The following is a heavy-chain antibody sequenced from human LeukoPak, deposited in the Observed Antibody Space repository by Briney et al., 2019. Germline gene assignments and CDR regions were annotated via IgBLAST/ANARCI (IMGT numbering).Heavy chain of an antibody. D-gene: IGHD3-3*01. CDR1: EFTFSSHA. CDR3: ATEEYDFWSGYTRYYYYYGMDV. Sequence: PGGSLRLSCVASEFTFSSHAMNWVRQAPGKGLEWVSYISSSSSTIYYADSVKGRFTISRDNAKNSLYLQMNSLRAEDTAVYYCATEEYDFWSGYTRYYYYYGMDVWGQGTTVTVSS. CDR2: ISSSSSTI. V-gene: IGHV3-48*01. J-gene: IGHJ6*02.